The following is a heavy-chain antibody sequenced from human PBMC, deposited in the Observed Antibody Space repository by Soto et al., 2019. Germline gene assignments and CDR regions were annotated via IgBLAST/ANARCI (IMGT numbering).Heavy chain of an antibody. V-gene: IGHV3-23*01. J-gene: IGHJ4*02. CDR2: ISGSGGST. D-gene: IGHD1-26*01. Sequence: PVVSLILSCASSGSTFSSYAMTWVRQAPGKGLEWVSAISGSGGSTYYADSVKGRFTISRDNSKNTLYLQMNSLRAEDTAVYYCAKDVLRQPTTELWGQGTLVTVSS. CDR3: AKDVLRQPTTEL. CDR1: GSTFSSYA.